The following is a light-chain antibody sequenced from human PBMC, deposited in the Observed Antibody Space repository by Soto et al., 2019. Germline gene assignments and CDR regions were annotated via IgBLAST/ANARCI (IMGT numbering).Light chain of an antibody. CDR2: DAS. J-gene: IGKJ4*01. CDR1: QDIGSA. V-gene: IGKV1-13*02. Sequence: IQLTQSPSSLSASVGDRVTITCRAGQDIGSALAWYQQRPGKAPKLLLYDASNLEAGVTSRFSGSGSGTDFTHAITSLRPEDFATYYCQQFNGFPLTFGGGTKVQIK. CDR3: QQFNGFPLT.